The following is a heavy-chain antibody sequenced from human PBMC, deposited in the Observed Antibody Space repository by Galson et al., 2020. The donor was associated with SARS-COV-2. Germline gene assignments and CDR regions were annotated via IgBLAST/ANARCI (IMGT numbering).Heavy chain of an antibody. CDR1: GDSVSSGGYS. Sequence: SETLSLTCAVSGDSVSSGGYSWSWIRQPPGKSLEWIGNIYHAGYTYYNPSLKSRVTMSIDRSKNQFSLKLTSVTAADTAVYYCARAFYSTNYSWLDPWGQGTLGTVSS. CDR2: IYHAGYT. CDR3: ARAFYSTNYSWLDP. D-gene: IGHD6-13*01. V-gene: IGHV4-30-2*01. J-gene: IGHJ5*02.